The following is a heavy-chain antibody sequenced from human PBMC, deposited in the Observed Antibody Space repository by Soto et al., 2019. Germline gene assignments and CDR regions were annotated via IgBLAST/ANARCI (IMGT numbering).Heavy chain of an antibody. CDR1: GGSFSGYY. Sequence: QVQLQQWGAGLLKPSETLSLTCAVYGGSFSGYYWSWIRQPPGKGLEWIGEINHSGSTNYNPSLKSRVTIAVDTSKNQFSLKLRPVTAADTAVYYCARGNIVVVTATLSWFDPWGQGTLVTVSS. CDR3: ARGNIVVVTATLSWFDP. D-gene: IGHD2-21*02. CDR2: INHSGST. V-gene: IGHV4-34*01. J-gene: IGHJ5*02.